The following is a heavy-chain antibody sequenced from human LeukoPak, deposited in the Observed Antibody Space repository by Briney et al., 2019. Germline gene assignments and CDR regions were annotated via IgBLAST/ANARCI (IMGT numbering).Heavy chain of an antibody. Sequence: GASVKVSCKASGYTFTGYYMHWVRQAPGQGLEWMGWINPNSGGTNYAQKFQGRVTMTRDTSISTAYMELSRLRSDDTAVYYCARVLDYDILTGESDYWGQGTLVTVSS. D-gene: IGHD3-9*01. V-gene: IGHV1-2*02. CDR3: ARVLDYDILTGESDY. CDR1: GYTFTGYY. J-gene: IGHJ4*02. CDR2: INPNSGGT.